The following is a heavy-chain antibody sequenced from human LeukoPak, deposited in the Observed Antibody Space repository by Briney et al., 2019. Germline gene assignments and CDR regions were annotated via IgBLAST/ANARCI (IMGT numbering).Heavy chain of an antibody. CDR3: ARNIVVVSTVTGAFDV. V-gene: IGHV4-34*01. D-gene: IGHD2-2*01. CDR1: GGSFSGYY. Sequence: SETLSLTCAVYGGSFSGYYWSWIRQPPGKGLEWIGEINHSGSTNYNPSLKSRVTISVDTSKNQFSLKLSSVTAADTAMYYCARNIVVVSTVTGAFDVWGQGTMVTVSS. CDR2: INHSGST. J-gene: IGHJ3*01.